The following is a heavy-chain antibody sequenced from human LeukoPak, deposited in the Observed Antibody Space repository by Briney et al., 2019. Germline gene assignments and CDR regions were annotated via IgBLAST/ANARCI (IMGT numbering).Heavy chain of an antibody. CDR1: GYSISSGYY. D-gene: IGHD6-19*01. Sequence: SETLSLTCAVSGYSISSGYYWGWIRQPPGKGLEWIGSIYHSGSTYYNPSLKSRVTISVDTSKNQFSLKLSSVTAADTAVCYCARQISGWYVYWGQGTLVTVSS. CDR2: IYHSGST. V-gene: IGHV4-38-2*01. J-gene: IGHJ4*02. CDR3: ARQISGWYVY.